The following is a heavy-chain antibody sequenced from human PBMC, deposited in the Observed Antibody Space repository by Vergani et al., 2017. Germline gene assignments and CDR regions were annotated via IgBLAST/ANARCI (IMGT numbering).Heavy chain of an antibody. CDR3: ATDAECTSSSCRGIAVTGSDY. CDR2: IKQDGSEK. J-gene: IGHJ4*02. D-gene: IGHD6-19*01. Sequence: EVQLVESGGGLVQPGGSLRLSCVASGLTFSNYWMTWVRQAPGKGLEWVANIKQDGSEKYYVHPVRGRFTISRDNANNSLYLQMNSLRVEDTAVYYCATDAECTSSSCRGIAVTGSDYWGKGTLVTVSS. CDR1: GLTFSNYW. V-gene: IGHV3-7*01.